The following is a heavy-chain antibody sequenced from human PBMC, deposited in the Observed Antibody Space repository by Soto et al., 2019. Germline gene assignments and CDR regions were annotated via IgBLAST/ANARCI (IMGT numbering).Heavy chain of an antibody. CDR2: IYHSGST. CDR3: ARRPSLYSYGSDSHFDY. CDR1: GVSISSNSYY. D-gene: IGHD5-18*01. Sequence: SQTLSLTCTVSGVSISSNSYYWGWIRQPPGKGLEWIGSIYHSGSTSYNPSLKSRVTISVDTSKNQFSLKLSSVTAADTAVYYCARRPSLYSYGSDSHFDYWGQGTLVTVSS. V-gene: IGHV4-39*01. J-gene: IGHJ4*02.